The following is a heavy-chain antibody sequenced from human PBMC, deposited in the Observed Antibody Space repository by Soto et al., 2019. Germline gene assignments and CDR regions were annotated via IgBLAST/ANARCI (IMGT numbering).Heavy chain of an antibody. J-gene: IGHJ4*02. D-gene: IGHD3-22*01. CDR2: INIDGSRI. CDR1: GFTFSSYW. CDR3: IRGDGDRYDGNGYLGRH. V-gene: IGHV3-74*01. Sequence: EVQLVESGGGLVQPGGSLRLSCAASGFTFSSYWMHWVRQAPGKGLVWVSRINIDGSRISYADSVKGRCTISRDNAKNTLYMEMYSLRAEDTAVYYCIRGDGDRYDGNGYLGRHWGQGTLVTVSS.